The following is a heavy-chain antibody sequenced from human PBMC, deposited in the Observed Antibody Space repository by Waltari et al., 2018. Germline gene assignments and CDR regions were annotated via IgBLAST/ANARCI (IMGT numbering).Heavy chain of an antibody. D-gene: IGHD2-15*01. Sequence: EVQLVEPGGGLVQPGGSLRLSCAASGFTFSSYEMNWVRQAQGKGLEWVSYISSSGSTIYYEDPGKGRFTISRDNAKNSLYLQMNSLRAEDTAVYYCARVGMGSGGLGYFDYWGQGTLVTVSS. CDR2: ISSSGSTI. CDR1: GFTFSSYE. V-gene: IGHV3-48*03. J-gene: IGHJ4*02. CDR3: ARVGMGSGGLGYFDY.